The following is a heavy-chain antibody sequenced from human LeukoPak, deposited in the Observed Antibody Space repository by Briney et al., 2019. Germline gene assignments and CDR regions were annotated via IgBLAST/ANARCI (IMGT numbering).Heavy chain of an antibody. V-gene: IGHV4-34*01. Sequence: SETLSLTCAVYGGSFSGYYWSWIRQPPGKGLEWVGEINHSESTNYNPSLKSRVTISVDTSKNQFSLKLSSVTAADTAVYYCARIKSISYVWGSYRYPCGFDYWGQGTLVTVSS. D-gene: IGHD3-16*02. CDR3: ARIKSISYVWGSYRYPCGFDY. CDR1: GGSFSGYY. J-gene: IGHJ4*02. CDR2: INHSEST.